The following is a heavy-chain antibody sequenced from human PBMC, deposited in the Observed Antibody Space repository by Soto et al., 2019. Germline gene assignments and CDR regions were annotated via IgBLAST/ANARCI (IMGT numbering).Heavy chain of an antibody. CDR3: AREVVETSSFWLDP. J-gene: IGHJ5*02. CDR1: VYTFTNNY. D-gene: IGHD6-6*01. Sequence: ASVKVSCKASVYTFTNNYMNLVRQAPGQGLEWIGWMNTNTNTTDSAEVFEGRVSLTWDTSISTAYMQLNSLKIDDTAVYYCAREVVETSSFWLDPWGQGTLVTVSS. V-gene: IGHV1-8*01. CDR2: MNTNTNTT.